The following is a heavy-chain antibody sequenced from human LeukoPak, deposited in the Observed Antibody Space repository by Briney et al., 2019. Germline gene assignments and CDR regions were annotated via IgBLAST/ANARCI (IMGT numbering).Heavy chain of an antibody. D-gene: IGHD5-24*01. J-gene: IGHJ4*02. V-gene: IGHV1-69*13. CDR3: ARGVGGYNYVGY. CDR1: GGTFISYA. Sequence: SVKVSCKASGGTFISYAISWVRQAPGQGLEWMGGIIPIFGTANYAQKFQGRVTITADESTSTAYMELSSLRSEDTAVYYCARGVGGYNYVGYWGQGTLVTVSS. CDR2: IIPIFGTA.